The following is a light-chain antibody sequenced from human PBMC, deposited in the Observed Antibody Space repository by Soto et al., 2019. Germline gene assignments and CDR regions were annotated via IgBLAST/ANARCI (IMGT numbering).Light chain of an antibody. CDR3: QQYDNFPLT. V-gene: IGKV1-33*01. J-gene: IGKJ3*01. CDR1: QEISKY. Sequence: DIQMTQSPSSLSASVGDRVTITCQASQEISKYLNWYQQKPGKAPKLLIYDASNLETGVPSRFSGSGSGTDFTFTISSLQPEDIAIYYCQQYDNFPLTFGPGTKVDIK. CDR2: DAS.